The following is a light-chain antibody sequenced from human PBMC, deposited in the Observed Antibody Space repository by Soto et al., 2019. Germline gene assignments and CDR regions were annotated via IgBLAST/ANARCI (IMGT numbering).Light chain of an antibody. V-gene: IGKV3-20*01. Sequence: EVVLTQSPGTLSLSPGERATLSCRASQSVSGTYLAWYQRKPGQAPRLLIYDASSRATGIPDRFSGSGSGTDFTLTISRLEPDDFAVYYCQEYRSSRTFGQGTKVEIK. CDR3: QEYRSSRT. CDR1: QSVSGTY. J-gene: IGKJ1*01. CDR2: DAS.